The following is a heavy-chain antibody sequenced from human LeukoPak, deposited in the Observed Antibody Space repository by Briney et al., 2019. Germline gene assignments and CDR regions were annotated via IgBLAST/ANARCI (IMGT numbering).Heavy chain of an antibody. V-gene: IGHV1-2*02. Sequence: GASVKVSCKTSGYTFSDFYMHWVRQAPGQGLEWMGWINPKTGGITYSQKFKGRVSMTRDTSMNTTHMELTGLTSGDTAVYYCAREWGPNYVQGWFDPWGQGTLVSVSS. D-gene: IGHD3-10*02. J-gene: IGHJ5*02. CDR3: AREWGPNYVQGWFDP. CDR2: INPKTGGI. CDR1: GYTFSDFY.